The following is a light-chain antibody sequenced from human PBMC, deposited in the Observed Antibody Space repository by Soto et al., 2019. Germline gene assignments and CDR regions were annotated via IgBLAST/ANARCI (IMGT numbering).Light chain of an antibody. Sequence: QSALTQPASVSGSPGQSITISCTGTSSDVGGYNYVSWYQQHPGKAPKLMIYDVSNRPSGVSNRFSGSKSGNTASLTISGLQAEDEADYYCSSYTSSRTVVFAGGTEVTVL. CDR1: SSDVGGYNY. J-gene: IGLJ2*01. V-gene: IGLV2-14*01. CDR3: SSYTSSRTVV. CDR2: DVS.